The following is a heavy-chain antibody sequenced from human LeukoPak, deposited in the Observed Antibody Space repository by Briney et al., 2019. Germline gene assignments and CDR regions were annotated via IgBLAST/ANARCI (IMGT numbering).Heavy chain of an antibody. CDR3: ARDSYYYDSSGYRKFDY. CDR1: GFTFSSYS. D-gene: IGHD3-22*01. J-gene: IGHJ4*02. Sequence: GGSLRLSCAASGFTFSSYSMNWVRQAPGKGLEWVSSISSSSSYIYYADSVKGRFTISRDNAKNSLYLQMNSLRAEDTAVYYCARDSYYYDSSGYRKFDYWGQGTLVTVSS. CDR2: ISSSSSYI. V-gene: IGHV3-21*01.